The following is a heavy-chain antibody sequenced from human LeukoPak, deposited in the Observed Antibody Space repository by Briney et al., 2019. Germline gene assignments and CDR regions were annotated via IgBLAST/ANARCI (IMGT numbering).Heavy chain of an antibody. Sequence: GGSLRLSCAASGFTFSSYWMHWVRQAPGKGLVWVSRINSDGSSTSYADSVKGRSTISRDNAKNTLYLQMNSLRAEDTAVYYCARSNWVDAFDIWGQGTMVTVSS. J-gene: IGHJ3*02. D-gene: IGHD7-27*01. CDR1: GFTFSSYW. CDR3: ARSNWVDAFDI. CDR2: INSDGSST. V-gene: IGHV3-74*01.